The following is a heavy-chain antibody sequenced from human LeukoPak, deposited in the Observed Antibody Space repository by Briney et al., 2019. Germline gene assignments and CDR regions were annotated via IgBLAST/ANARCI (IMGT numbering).Heavy chain of an antibody. V-gene: IGHV3-21*01. CDR1: GFTFSDYY. J-gene: IGHJ6*03. CDR2: ISSSSDHV. CDR3: ARDPYCVTISCHNLGPHYYYYMDV. D-gene: IGHD2-2*02. Sequence: GGSLRLSCAASGFTFSDYYMSWVRQAPGKGLEWVSSISSSSDHVYYADSVKGRFTISRDNAQNSLYLQMNSLGAEDTAVYYCARDPYCVTISCHNLGPHYYYYMDVWGKGTTVTISS.